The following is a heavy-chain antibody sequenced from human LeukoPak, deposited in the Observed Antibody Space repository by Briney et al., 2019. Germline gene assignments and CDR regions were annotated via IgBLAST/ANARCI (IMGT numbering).Heavy chain of an antibody. Sequence: SETLSLTCAVSGGSVNSHYWSWIRQPPGKGLEWIGYLYFSGSTGYNPSLKSRVSISVETSKNQFSLRLSSVTAADTAVYYCARPYDSSGYYIRGAFDIWGQGAMVTVS. CDR3: ARPYDSSGYYIRGAFDI. CDR2: LYFSGST. D-gene: IGHD3-22*01. CDR1: GGSVNSHY. J-gene: IGHJ3*02. V-gene: IGHV4-59*02.